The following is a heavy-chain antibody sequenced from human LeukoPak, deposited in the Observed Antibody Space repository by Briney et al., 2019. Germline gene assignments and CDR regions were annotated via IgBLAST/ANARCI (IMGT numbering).Heavy chain of an antibody. Sequence: SETLSLTCTVSGGSISSSSYYWGWIRQPPGMGLEWIGSIYYSGSTYYNPSLKSRVTISVDTSKNQFSLKLSSVTAADTAVYYCAREDRYSGSYYADYWGQGTLVTVSS. V-gene: IGHV4-39*07. CDR2: IYYSGST. CDR1: GGSISSSSYY. J-gene: IGHJ4*02. D-gene: IGHD1-26*01. CDR3: AREDRYSGSYYADY.